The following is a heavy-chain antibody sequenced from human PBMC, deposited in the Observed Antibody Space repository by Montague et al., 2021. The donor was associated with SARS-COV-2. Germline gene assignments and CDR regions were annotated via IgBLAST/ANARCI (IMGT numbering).Heavy chain of an antibody. J-gene: IGHJ4*02. CDR2: IYYTGST. CDR3: ARVGWELRLGDYYFDY. V-gene: IGHV4-59*01. D-gene: IGHD1-26*01. CDR1: GGSISPYY. Sequence: SETLSLTCTVSGGSISPYYWSWIRQPPGKGLEWIGNIYYTGSTNYNSSLKSRLTISVDTSENQFSLKVTSVTPADTAVYYCARVGWELRLGDYYFDYWGQGTLVTVSS.